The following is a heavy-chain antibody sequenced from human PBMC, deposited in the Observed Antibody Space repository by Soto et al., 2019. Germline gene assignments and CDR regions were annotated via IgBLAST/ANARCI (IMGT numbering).Heavy chain of an antibody. CDR2: ISYDGSNT. CDR3: AKGAGDRLSLGMDV. Sequence: VGSLRLSCAASGFSISDYGMEWVRQAPGKGLEWVALISYDGSNTYYADSVKGRFTISRDNSKDTLFLQMTGLRREDTAVYYCAKGAGDRLSLGMDVWGQGTTVTVSS. CDR1: GFSISDYG. J-gene: IGHJ6*02. V-gene: IGHV3-30*18. D-gene: IGHD1-26*01.